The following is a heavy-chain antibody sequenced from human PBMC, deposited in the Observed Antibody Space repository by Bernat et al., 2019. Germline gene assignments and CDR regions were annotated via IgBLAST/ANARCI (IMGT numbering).Heavy chain of an antibody. CDR3: ARDTSGGGDAFDI. CDR2: IYTSGST. J-gene: IGHJ3*02. D-gene: IGHD1-1*01. Sequence: EVQLVESGGDLVQPGGSLRLSCAVSGFTVSSNYMTWVRQAPGKGLEWVSVIYTSGSTYYADSVKGRLTITRDNSKNTLDLQMNSLRGEDTAIYYCARDTSGGGDAFDIWGQGTLVTVSS. CDR1: GFTVSSNY. V-gene: IGHV3-66*02.